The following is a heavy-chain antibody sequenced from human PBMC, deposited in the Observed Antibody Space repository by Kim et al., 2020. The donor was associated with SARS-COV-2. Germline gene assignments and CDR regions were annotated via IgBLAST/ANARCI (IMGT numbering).Heavy chain of an antibody. J-gene: IGHJ4*02. CDR2: VYTDGST. D-gene: IGHD3-10*01. CDR1: GGSISSGNYY. V-gene: IGHV4-61*02. Sequence: SETLSLTCTVSGGSISSGNYYWNSIRQPAGKGLEYIGRVYTDGSTNYNPSLKSRVAMSLDTPTNQFSLELSSVTVADTAVYYCARERDGSGAYWGNGGHYFDYWGQGALVTVSS. CDR3: ARERDGSGAYWGNGGHYFDY.